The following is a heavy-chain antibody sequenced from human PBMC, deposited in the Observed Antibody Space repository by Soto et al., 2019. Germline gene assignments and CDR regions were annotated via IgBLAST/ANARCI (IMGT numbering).Heavy chain of an antibody. J-gene: IGHJ6*01. CDR1: GFTFEDYA. D-gene: IGHD2-2*01. CDR3: ARALGYXSSTSCPGYYYYYGMDV. V-gene: IGHV3-23*01. Sequence: AGGSLRLSCTASGFTFEDYAMTWVRRAPGEGMTWVATMSGSGGATHYAVSVKGRFTISRDNAKNSLYLQMNSLRAEDTAVYYCARALGYXSSTSCPGYYYYYGMDVWGQGTTVTVSS. CDR2: MSGSGGAT.